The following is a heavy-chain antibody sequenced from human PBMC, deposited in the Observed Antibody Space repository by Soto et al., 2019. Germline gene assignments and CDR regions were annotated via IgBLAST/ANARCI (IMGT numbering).Heavy chain of an antibody. J-gene: IGHJ4*02. CDR3: ARESNPFDY. CDR2: INSDGNST. CDR1: GFTFSPFW. D-gene: IGHD4-4*01. V-gene: IGHV3-74*01. Sequence: EVQLVESGGGLVQPGGSLRLSCAASGFTFSPFWMHWVRQVPGKGPVWVSRINSDGNSTSYADSVKGRFTISRDNAKKTLYQQINSLRAEDTAVYYCARESNPFDYWAQGTLFTVPS.